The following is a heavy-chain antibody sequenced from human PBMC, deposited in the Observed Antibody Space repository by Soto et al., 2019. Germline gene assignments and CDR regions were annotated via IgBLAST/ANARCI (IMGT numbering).Heavy chain of an antibody. CDR1: GFMFSNYG. Sequence: QVQLVESGGGVVHPGRSLSLSCAGSGFMFSNYGMHWVRRAPGKGLEWVAFISYDGGETFYADSVKGRFTISRDNSERTLFLHMRSLKKECTGVYYCAITNVADASFDYWVQGTLVTVSS. V-gene: IGHV3-30*05. D-gene: IGHD2-8*01. J-gene: IGHJ4*02. CDR3: AITNVADASFDY. CDR2: ISYDGGET.